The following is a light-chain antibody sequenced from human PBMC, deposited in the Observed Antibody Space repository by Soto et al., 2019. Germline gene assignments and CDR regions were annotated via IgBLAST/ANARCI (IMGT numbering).Light chain of an antibody. CDR3: QHCNDWPIT. CDR2: GAS. V-gene: IGKV3-15*01. J-gene: IGKJ5*01. CDR1: QWVYSSY. Sequence: ENVLPQSPGTLSLSPGERATLSCRASQWVYSSYLAWYQQKPGQVPRLVMYGASTRATGIPARFSGGGSGTEFTLTISSLQSEDFAVYYCQHCNDWPITFGQGTRLEIK.